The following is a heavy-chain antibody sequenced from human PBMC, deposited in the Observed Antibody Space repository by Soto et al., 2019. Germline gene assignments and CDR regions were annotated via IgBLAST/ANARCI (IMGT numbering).Heavy chain of an antibody. CDR1: GFTFSSYG. CDR3: AKDRRRIAAAGTIYYYYGMDV. Sequence: GSLRLSCAASGFTFSSYGMHWVRQAPGKGLEWVAVISYDGSNKYYADSVKGRFTISRDNSKNTLYLQMNSLRAEDTAVYYCAKDRRRIAAAGTIYYYYGMDVWGQGTTVTVSS. V-gene: IGHV3-30*18. CDR2: ISYDGSNK. D-gene: IGHD6-13*01. J-gene: IGHJ6*02.